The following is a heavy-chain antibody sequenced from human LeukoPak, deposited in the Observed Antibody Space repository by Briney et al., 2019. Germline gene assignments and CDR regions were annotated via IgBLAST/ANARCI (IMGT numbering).Heavy chain of an antibody. J-gene: IGHJ4*02. Sequence: PGRSLRLSCAASGFTFSSYGMHWVRQAPGKGLEWVAVISYDGSNKYYADSAKGRFTISRDNSKNTLYLQMNSLRAEDTAVYYCAKAHLRFVYYFDYWGQGTLVTVSS. CDR3: AKAHLRFVYYFDY. CDR2: ISYDGSNK. V-gene: IGHV3-30*18. CDR1: GFTFSSYG. D-gene: IGHD3-10*01.